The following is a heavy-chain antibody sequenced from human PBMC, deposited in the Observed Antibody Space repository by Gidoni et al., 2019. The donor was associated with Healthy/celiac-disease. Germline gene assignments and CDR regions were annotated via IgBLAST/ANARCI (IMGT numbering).Heavy chain of an antibody. CDR1: GFTFSSYA. Sequence: EVQLLESGGGLVQPGGSLRLSCAASGFTFSSYAMSWVSQAPGKGLEWVSAMSGSGGSTYYADSVKGRFTISRDNSKNTLYLQMNSLRAEDTAVYYCAKDYSSFYPFDYWGQGTLVTVSS. J-gene: IGHJ4*02. CDR2: MSGSGGST. V-gene: IGHV3-23*01. CDR3: AKDYSSFYPFDY. D-gene: IGHD6-13*01.